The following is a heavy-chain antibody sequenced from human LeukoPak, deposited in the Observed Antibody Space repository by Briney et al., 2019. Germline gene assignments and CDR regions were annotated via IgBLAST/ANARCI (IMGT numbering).Heavy chain of an antibody. Sequence: GGSLRLSCAASGFTFSSYAMSWVRQAPGKGLEWVSAISGSGGSTYYADSVKGRFTISRDNSKNTLYLQMDSLRAEDTAVYYCAREGGSGSYLGNFDYWGQGTLVTVSS. D-gene: IGHD1-26*01. J-gene: IGHJ4*02. V-gene: IGHV3-23*01. CDR3: AREGGSGSYLGNFDY. CDR1: GFTFSSYA. CDR2: ISGSGGST.